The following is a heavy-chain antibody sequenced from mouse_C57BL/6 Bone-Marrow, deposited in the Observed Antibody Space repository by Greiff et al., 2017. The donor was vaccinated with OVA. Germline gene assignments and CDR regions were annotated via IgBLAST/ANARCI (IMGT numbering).Heavy chain of an antibody. V-gene: IGHV1-81*01. D-gene: IGHD2-4*01. J-gene: IGHJ2*01. CDR3: ANYDYDGKYFDY. Sequence: QVQLQQSGAELARPGASVKLSCTASGYTFTSYGISWVKQRTGQGLEWIGEIYPRSGNTYYNEKFKGKATLTADKSSSTAYMELRSLTSEDSAVYVCANYDYDGKYFDYWGQGTTLTVSS. CDR2: IYPRSGNT. CDR1: GYTFTSYG.